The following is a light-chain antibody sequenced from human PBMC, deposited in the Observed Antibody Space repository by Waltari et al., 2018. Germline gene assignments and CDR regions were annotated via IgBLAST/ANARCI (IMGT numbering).Light chain of an antibody. CDR1: QSVGND. CDR2: GAS. J-gene: IGKJ1*01. Sequence: SVSPGERATLSCRASQSVGNDLAWYHQAPGQAPRLLIYGASSRATGVPARFSGSGSGTEFTLTITSLQSGDFGIYFCQQYKEWPPWTFGQGTRVDTK. V-gene: IGKV3-15*01. CDR3: QQYKEWPPWT.